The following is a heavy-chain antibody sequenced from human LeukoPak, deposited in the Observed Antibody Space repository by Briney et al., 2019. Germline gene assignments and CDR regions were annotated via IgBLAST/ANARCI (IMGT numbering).Heavy chain of an antibody. V-gene: IGHV3-23*01. J-gene: IGHJ4*02. CDR2: IRGGGGSK. CDR3: AKYRLGYGSAYLDY. CDR1: GFCFGGFA. D-gene: IGHD2-15*01. Sequence: GGSLRLSCEAYGFCFGGFASRWVRQAPGKGPEWVAIIRGGGGSKFHADCGRGRLIPSRNKANSTIYQEMTSLRAAGTSVYYCAKYRLGYGSAYLDYWGQGTRVTVSS.